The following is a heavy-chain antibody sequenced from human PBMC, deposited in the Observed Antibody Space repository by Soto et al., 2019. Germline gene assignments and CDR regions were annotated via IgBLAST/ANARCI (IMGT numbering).Heavy chain of an antibody. D-gene: IGHD3-16*02. Sequence: QVQLQESGPGLVKPSQTLSLTCTVSGGSMNNGGYYWSWIRQHPGKGLEWIGYIYYNGSTYYNPSLKSRVTTSVDTSKNQFSPQLSSVTAADTAVYYCARGHPIPFGGVIVPFDYWGQGTLVTVSS. J-gene: IGHJ4*02. CDR3: ARGHPIPFGGVIVPFDY. V-gene: IGHV4-31*03. CDR1: GGSMNNGGYY. CDR2: IYYNGST.